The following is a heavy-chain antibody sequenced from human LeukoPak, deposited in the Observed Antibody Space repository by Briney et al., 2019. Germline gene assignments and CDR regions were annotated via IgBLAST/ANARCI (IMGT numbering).Heavy chain of an antibody. J-gene: IGHJ4*02. Sequence: ASVKVSCKASGYTFTSYSINWVRRAPGQGLEWMGWISPSNGDTSYAQKVQDRVTMTTDTSTTTVYMKLRSLGSDDTAIYYCVRDSGWELRHFFFDDWGQGTLVTVSS. CDR2: ISPSNGDT. V-gene: IGHV1-18*04. D-gene: IGHD4-23*01. CDR1: GYTFTSYS. CDR3: VRDSGWELRHFFFDD.